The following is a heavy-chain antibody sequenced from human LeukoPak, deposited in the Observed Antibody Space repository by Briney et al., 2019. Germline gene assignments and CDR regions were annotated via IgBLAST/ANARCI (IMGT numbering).Heavy chain of an antibody. Sequence: SSEALSLTCTVSGGSISSGGYYWSWIRQHPGKGLEWIGSIYYSGSTYYNPSLKGRVTISLVTSKNQFSLKLSSVTAADTAVYYCARGASDFWSGYSGFDYWGQGTLVTVSS. V-gene: IGHV4-31*03. D-gene: IGHD3-3*01. CDR1: GGSISSGGYY. CDR3: ARGASDFWSGYSGFDY. CDR2: IYYSGST. J-gene: IGHJ4*02.